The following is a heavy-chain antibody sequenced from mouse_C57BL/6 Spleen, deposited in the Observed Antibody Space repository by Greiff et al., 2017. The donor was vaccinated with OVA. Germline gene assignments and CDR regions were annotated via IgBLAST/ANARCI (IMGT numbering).Heavy chain of an antibody. CDR3: TTLYYGHFAY. J-gene: IGHJ3*01. CDR1: GFNIKDDY. Sequence: EVQLQQSGAELVRPGASVKLSCTASGFNIKDDYMHWVKQRPEQGLEWIGWIDPENGDTEYASKFQGKATITADTSSNTAYLQLSSLTSEDTAVYYCTTLYYGHFAYWGQGTLVTVSA. V-gene: IGHV14-4*01. D-gene: IGHD1-1*02. CDR2: IDPENGDT.